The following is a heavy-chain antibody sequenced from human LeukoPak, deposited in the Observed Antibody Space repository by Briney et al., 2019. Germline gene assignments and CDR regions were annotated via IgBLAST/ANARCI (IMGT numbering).Heavy chain of an antibody. CDR1: GYTFTNYM. Sequence: GASVEVSCKAFGYTFTNYMIHWVRQAPGQGLEWMGRINPSSGGTDYAQRFQGRVTMTRDTSINTAYMELSRLRSDDTAVFYCARALRDSSGYYYVDYWGQGTLVTVSS. CDR2: INPSSGGT. V-gene: IGHV1-2*06. J-gene: IGHJ4*02. CDR3: ARALRDSSGYYYVDY. D-gene: IGHD3-22*01.